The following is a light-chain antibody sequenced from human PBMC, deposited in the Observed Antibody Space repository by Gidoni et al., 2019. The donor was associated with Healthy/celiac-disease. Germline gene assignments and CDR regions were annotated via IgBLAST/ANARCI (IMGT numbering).Light chain of an antibody. V-gene: IGKV4-1*01. Sequence: DIVMTQSPDSLAVSLGERATINCKSSQSVLYSSNNKNYLAWYQQKPGRPPKLLICWASTRESGVPDRFSGSGSGTDFTLTISSLQAEDVAVYYCQQYYSTPRTFGQGTKVEIK. CDR2: WAS. CDR3: QQYYSTPRT. J-gene: IGKJ1*01. CDR1: QSVLYSSNNKNY.